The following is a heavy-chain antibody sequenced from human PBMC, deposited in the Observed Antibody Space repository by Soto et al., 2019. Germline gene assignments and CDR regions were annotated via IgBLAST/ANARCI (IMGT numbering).Heavy chain of an antibody. D-gene: IGHD2-2*01. CDR1: GFTFSNAW. J-gene: IGHJ6*02. CDR2: IKSKTDGGTT. Sequence: GGSLRLSCAASGFTFSNAWMNWVRQAPGKGLEWVGRIKSKTDGGTTDYAAPVKGRFTISRDDSKNTLYLQMNSLKTGDTAVYYCTTSIYCSSTSCPRKYYGMDVWGQGTTVTVSS. V-gene: IGHV3-15*07. CDR3: TTSIYCSSTSCPRKYYGMDV.